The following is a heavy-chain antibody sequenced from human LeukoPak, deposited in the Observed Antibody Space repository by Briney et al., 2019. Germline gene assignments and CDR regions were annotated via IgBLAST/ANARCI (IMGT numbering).Heavy chain of an antibody. Sequence: GGSLRLSCAASGFTFSSYSMNWVRQAPGKGLEWVSSISSSSSYIYYADSVKGRFTISRDNAKNSLYLQMNSLRAEDTALYYCAKDTGYSSSFSIDYWGQGTLVTVSS. D-gene: IGHD6-13*01. CDR2: ISSSSSYI. CDR3: AKDTGYSSSFSIDY. V-gene: IGHV3-21*04. CDR1: GFTFSSYS. J-gene: IGHJ4*02.